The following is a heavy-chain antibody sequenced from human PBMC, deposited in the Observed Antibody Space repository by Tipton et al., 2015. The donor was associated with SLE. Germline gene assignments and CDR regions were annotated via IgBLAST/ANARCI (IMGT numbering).Heavy chain of an antibody. CDR3: ARDLNYYGSGSYRYASDI. J-gene: IGHJ3*02. Sequence: TLSLTCTVSGASVNSFCWNWIRQSPGKGLEWIGYMYRSGTTKYNPSLKSRVTISVDTSKNQFSLKLSSVTAADTAVYYCARDLNYYGSGSYRYASDIWGQGTMVTVSS. V-gene: IGHV4-4*08. CDR2: MYRSGTT. CDR1: GASVNSFC. D-gene: IGHD3-10*01.